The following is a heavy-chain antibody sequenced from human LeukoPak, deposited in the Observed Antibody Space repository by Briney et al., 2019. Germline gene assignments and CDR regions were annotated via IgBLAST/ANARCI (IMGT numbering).Heavy chain of an antibody. CDR3: AKDRSSGWFWFDP. V-gene: IGHV3-7*01. Sequence: PGGSLRLSCAASGFSFSTSWMTWVRQAPGKGLEWVANINGDGSQSGHVASVRGRFTISRDNAKNTLYLQMNSLRAEDTAVYYCAKDRSSGWFWFDPWGQGTLVTVSS. CDR1: GFSFSTSW. CDR2: INGDGSQS. J-gene: IGHJ5*02. D-gene: IGHD6-19*01.